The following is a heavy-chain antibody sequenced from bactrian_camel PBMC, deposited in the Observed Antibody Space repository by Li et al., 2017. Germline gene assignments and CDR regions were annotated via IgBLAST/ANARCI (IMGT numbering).Heavy chain of an antibody. CDR2: IDSLGIT. D-gene: IGHD5*01. J-gene: IGHJ4*01. Sequence: HVQLVESGGGSVQAGGSLRLSCAASSYRGCMAWVRQAPGMEREAVASIDSLGITQYADSVKGRFTISRDNAKNTVYLQMDSLKTEDTAMYYCSHYGRSTSFTPVGQGTQVTVS. V-gene: IGHV3S53*01. CDR1: SYRGC.